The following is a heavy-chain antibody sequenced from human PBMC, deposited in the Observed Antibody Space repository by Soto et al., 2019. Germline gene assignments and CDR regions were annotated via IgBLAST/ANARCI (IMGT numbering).Heavy chain of an antibody. V-gene: IGHV3-9*01. CDR2: ISWNSDVK. CDR3: MDV. J-gene: IGHJ6*02. Sequence: LRLSCVVSGFTFEDSVMHWVRQVPGKGLEWVSGISWNSDVKGYADSVRGRFTISRDNARNSLFLQMTSLRGEDSALYYGMDVWGQGTTVTVSS. CDR1: GFTFEDSV.